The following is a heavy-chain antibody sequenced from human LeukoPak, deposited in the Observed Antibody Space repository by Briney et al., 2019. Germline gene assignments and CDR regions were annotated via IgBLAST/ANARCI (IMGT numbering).Heavy chain of an antibody. CDR2: ISGSGGST. J-gene: IGHJ4*02. CDR1: GFTFSSYA. V-gene: IGHV3-23*01. CDR3: TRDGAVAGFVYDY. Sequence: PGGSLRLSCAASGFTFSSYAMSWVRQAPGKGLEWVSAISGSGGSTYYADSVKGRFTISRDNSKNTVYVQMNSLRAEDTAVYYCTRDGAVAGFVYDYWGQGTLVTVST. D-gene: IGHD6-19*01.